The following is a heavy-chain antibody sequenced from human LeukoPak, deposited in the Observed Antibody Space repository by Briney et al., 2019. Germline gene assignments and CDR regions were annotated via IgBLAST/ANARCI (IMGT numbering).Heavy chain of an antibody. V-gene: IGHV1-2*02. Sequence: GASVKVSCKASGYTFTGYYMHWVRQAPGQGLEWMGWINPNSGGTNYAQKFQGRVTMTRDTSISTAYMELSSLRSEDTAVYYCARVLWFGELYLWGQGTLVTVSS. D-gene: IGHD3-10*01. CDR2: INPNSGGT. J-gene: IGHJ4*02. CDR3: ARVLWFGELYL. CDR1: GYTFTGYY.